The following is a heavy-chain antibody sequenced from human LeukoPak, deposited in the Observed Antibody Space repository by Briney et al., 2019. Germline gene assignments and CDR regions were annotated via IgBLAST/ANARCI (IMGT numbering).Heavy chain of an antibody. Sequence: GGSLRLSCAASGFTFDNYGMHWVRQAPGKGLEWVSSISSSSSYIYYADSVKGRFTISRDNAKNSLYLQMNSLRAEDTAVYYCARARGTMIVVVTPFDYWGQGTLVTVSS. D-gene: IGHD3-22*01. J-gene: IGHJ4*02. CDR1: GFTFDNYG. CDR3: ARARGTMIVVVTPFDY. V-gene: IGHV3-21*01. CDR2: ISSSSSYI.